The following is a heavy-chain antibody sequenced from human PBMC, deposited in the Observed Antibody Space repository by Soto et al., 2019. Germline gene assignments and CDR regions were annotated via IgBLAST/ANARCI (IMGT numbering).Heavy chain of an antibody. V-gene: IGHV5-10-1*01. J-gene: IGHJ4*02. D-gene: IGHD3-22*01. Sequence: GESLKISCKGSGYSFTSYWISWVRQMPGKGLEWMGRIDPSDSYTNYSPSFQGHVTISADKSISTAYLQWSSLKASDTAMYYCARRENYYDSSGHSDYWGQGTLVTVSS. CDR1: GYSFTSYW. CDR3: ARRENYYDSSGHSDY. CDR2: IDPSDSYT.